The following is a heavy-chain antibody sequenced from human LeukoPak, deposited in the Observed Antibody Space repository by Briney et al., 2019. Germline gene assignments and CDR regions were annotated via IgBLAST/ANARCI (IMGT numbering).Heavy chain of an antibody. CDR3: AKDPTAMVRGVIFL. D-gene: IGHD3-10*01. Sequence: GGSLRLSCAASGFTFSSSDMHWVRQAPGKGLEWVSAIGIAGDTYYPVSVKGRFTISRDNSKNTLYLQMNSLRAEDTAVYYCAKDPTAMVRGVIFLWGQGTLVTVSS. V-gene: IGHV3-13*01. J-gene: IGHJ4*02. CDR1: GFTFSSSD. CDR2: IGIAGDT.